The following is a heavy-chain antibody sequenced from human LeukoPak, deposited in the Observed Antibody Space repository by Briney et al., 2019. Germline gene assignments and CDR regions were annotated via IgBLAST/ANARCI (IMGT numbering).Heavy chain of an antibody. CDR3: ARAKWDTAMVMFA. V-gene: IGHV3-21*01. D-gene: IGHD5-18*01. CDR1: GFTFSSYS. J-gene: IGHJ5*02. CDR2: ISSSSSYI. Sequence: PGGSLRLSCAASGFTFSSYSMNWVRQAPGKGLEWVSSISSSSSYIYYADSVKGRFTISRDNDKNSMYLQMNSLRAEDTAVYYCARAKWDTAMVMFAWGQGTLVTVSS.